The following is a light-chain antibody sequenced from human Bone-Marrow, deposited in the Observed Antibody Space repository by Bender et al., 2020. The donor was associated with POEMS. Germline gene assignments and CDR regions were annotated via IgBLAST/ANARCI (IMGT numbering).Light chain of an antibody. J-gene: IGLJ1*01. V-gene: IGLV3-21*02. CDR3: QVWDSSGDRVV. Sequence: SYVLTQPPSVSVAPGQTARITCGGNNIESKSVHWYQQRPGQAPVLVVYDHGDRPSGIPERFSGSNSGNTATLTISRVEAGDEADYYCQVWDSSGDRVVFGPGTKVTVL. CDR1: NIESKS. CDR2: DHG.